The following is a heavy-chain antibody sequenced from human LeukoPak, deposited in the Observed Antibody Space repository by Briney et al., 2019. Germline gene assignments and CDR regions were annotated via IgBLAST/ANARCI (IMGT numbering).Heavy chain of an antibody. J-gene: IGHJ4*02. Sequence: ASVKVSCKASGYTFTGYYMHWVRQAPGQGLEWMAWINPNTGETNSAQKFQGRVTMTRDTTINTAYMELTRLTSDDTAVYYCASYPRYSSTPPFDYWGQGTLVTVSS. CDR3: ASYPRYSSTPPFDY. CDR1: GYTFTGYY. CDR2: INPNTGET. D-gene: IGHD2-2*01. V-gene: IGHV1-2*02.